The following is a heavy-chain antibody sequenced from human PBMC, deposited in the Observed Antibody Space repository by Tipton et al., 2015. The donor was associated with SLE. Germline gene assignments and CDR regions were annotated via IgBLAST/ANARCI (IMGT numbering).Heavy chain of an antibody. Sequence: TLSLTCTGSGASFRAGGYFWNWIRQPQEKGMEGIGNNYNNGNPDYSPSLKSRLSISIDTSSNQFSLKLTSVTAADTAVYYCARSWEWCHSFDYWGQGTPVTVSS. J-gene: IGHJ4*02. CDR2: NYNNGNP. D-gene: IGHD3-3*01. CDR1: GASFRAGGYF. CDR3: ARSWEWCHSFDY. V-gene: IGHV4-31*03.